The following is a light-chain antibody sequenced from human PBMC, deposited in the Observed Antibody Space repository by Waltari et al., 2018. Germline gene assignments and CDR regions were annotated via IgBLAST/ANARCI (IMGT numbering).Light chain of an antibody. CDR2: DNN. Sequence: QSVLTQPPSVSAAPGQRVTLSCSGSSSNLGDYYVPWYQQVPGTAPKLLIYDNNKRPSGIPDRFSGSKSGTSATLGITGLRTGDEADYYCGTWDSSLSVEVFGGGTKLTVL. V-gene: IGLV1-51*01. CDR1: SSNLGDYY. CDR3: GTWDSSLSVEV. J-gene: IGLJ2*01.